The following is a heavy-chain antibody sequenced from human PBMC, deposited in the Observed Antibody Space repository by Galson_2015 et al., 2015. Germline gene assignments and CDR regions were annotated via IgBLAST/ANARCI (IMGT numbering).Heavy chain of an antibody. CDR2: ISKDGSEK. D-gene: IGHD3/OR15-3a*01. Sequence: SLRLSCAASGFTFNTYAMHWVRQAPGKGLEWVAAISKDGSEKYYADSVKGRLTVSRDNTRETLSLQMNSLRPDDTAVYSCARSHRTGLYDAFEIWGEGTGVSVSS. CDR3: ARSHRTGLYDAFEI. J-gene: IGHJ3*02. V-gene: IGHV3-30-3*01. CDR1: GFTFNTYA.